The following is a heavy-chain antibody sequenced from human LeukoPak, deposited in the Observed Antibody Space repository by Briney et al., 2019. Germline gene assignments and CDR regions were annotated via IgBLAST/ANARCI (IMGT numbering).Heavy chain of an antibody. J-gene: IGHJ4*02. CDR1: GGTFSSYA. D-gene: IGHD3-10*01. V-gene: IGHV1-69*13. Sequence: ASVKVSCKASGGTFSSYAISWVRQTPGQGLEWMGGIIPIFGTANYAQKFQGRVTITADESTSTAYMELSSLRSEDTAVYYCARDRRGVNDYWGQGTLVTVSS. CDR3: ARDRRGVNDY. CDR2: IIPIFGTA.